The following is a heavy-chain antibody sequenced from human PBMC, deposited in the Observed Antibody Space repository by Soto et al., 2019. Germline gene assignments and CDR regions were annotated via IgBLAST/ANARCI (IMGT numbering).Heavy chain of an antibody. CDR1: GYSFVGYY. Sequence: ASVKVSYKVSGYSFVGYYLHWMRQAPGQGLEWLGWINPTTGGTNYPQKFQGRVTMTRDTSINTAYMELSSLRSDDTAVYFCARKIPGYNFDYWGQGTLVTVSS. D-gene: IGHD5-18*01. V-gene: IGHV1-2*02. J-gene: IGHJ4*02. CDR2: INPTTGGT. CDR3: ARKIPGYNFDY.